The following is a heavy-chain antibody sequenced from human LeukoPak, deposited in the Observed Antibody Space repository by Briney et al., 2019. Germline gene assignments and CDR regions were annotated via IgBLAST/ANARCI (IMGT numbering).Heavy chain of an antibody. CDR1: GFTFSSYS. D-gene: IGHD5-12*01. V-gene: IGHV3-21*01. CDR2: ISSSSSYI. J-gene: IGHJ4*02. Sequence: GGSLRLSCAASGFTFSSYSMNWVHQAPGKGLEWVSSISSSSSYIYYADSVKGRFTISRDNAKNSLYLQMNSLRAEDTAVYYCAREGGVVATGHGEKRPDYWGQGTLVTVSS. CDR3: AREGGVVATGHGEKRPDY.